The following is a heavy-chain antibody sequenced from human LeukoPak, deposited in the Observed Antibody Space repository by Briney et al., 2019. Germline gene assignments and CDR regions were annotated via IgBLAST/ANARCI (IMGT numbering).Heavy chain of an antibody. Sequence: SETLSLTCTLSGGSISSSSYYWAWIRQPPGKGREWIGSIYYSGSTYYNPSLKSRVTISVDTTKNQFSLKLSSVTAADTAVYYCASFYSSSWYPTDYWGQGTLVTVSS. CDR3: ASFYSSSWYPTDY. V-gene: IGHV4-39*01. J-gene: IGHJ4*02. CDR2: IYYSGST. CDR1: GGSISSSSYY. D-gene: IGHD6-13*01.